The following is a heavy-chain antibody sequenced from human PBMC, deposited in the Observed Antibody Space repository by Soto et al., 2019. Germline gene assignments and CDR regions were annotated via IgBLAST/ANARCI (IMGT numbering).Heavy chain of an antibody. J-gene: IGHJ4*02. Sequence: SETLSLTCTVSGGSISSSSYYWGWIRQPPGKGLEWIGSIYYSGNTYYNPSLKSRVTISVDTSKNQFSLKLSSVTAADTAVYYCARSWEYYASGSYFEYFDYWGQGTLVTVS. D-gene: IGHD3-10*01. CDR2: IYYSGNT. CDR1: GGSISSSSYY. CDR3: ARSWEYYASGSYFEYFDY. V-gene: IGHV4-39*01.